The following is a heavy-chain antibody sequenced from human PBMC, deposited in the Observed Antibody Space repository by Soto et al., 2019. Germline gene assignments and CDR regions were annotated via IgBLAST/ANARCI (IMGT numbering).Heavy chain of an antibody. Sequence: SETLSLTCAVYGKSLSGYYWSWIRQPAGKGLEWIGRIYTSGSTNYNPSLKSRVTMSVDTSKNQFSLKLSSVTAADTAVYYCARADVAGTDYYYYYGMDVWGQGTTVTVSS. CDR2: IYTSGST. V-gene: IGHV4-59*10. D-gene: IGHD6-19*01. J-gene: IGHJ6*02. CDR1: GKSLSGYY. CDR3: ARADVAGTDYYYYYGMDV.